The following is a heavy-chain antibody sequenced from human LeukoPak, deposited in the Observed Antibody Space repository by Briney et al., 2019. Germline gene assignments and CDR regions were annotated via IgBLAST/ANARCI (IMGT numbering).Heavy chain of an antibody. D-gene: IGHD5-12*01. J-gene: IGHJ4*02. CDR2: IIPILGIA. Sequence: GASVKVSCKASGGTFISYAISWVRQAPGQGREWMGRIIPILGIANYAQKFQGRVTITADKSTSTAYMELSSLRSEDTAVYYCARETYSGYDHDVDYWGQGTLVTVSS. V-gene: IGHV1-69*04. CDR3: ARETYSGYDHDVDY. CDR1: GGTFISYA.